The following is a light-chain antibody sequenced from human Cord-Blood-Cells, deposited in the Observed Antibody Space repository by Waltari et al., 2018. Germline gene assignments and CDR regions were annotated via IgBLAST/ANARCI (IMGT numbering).Light chain of an antibody. V-gene: IGKV1-39*01. CDR3: QQRYSTRT. J-gene: IGKJ1*01. Sequence: DIQMTQSPSSLSASVGDRVTITCRASPIISSDLNWDQQKPRKAPRLLIYAASSVQSGVPSRISGSGSGTDLTPTITGLQPEDFATYDCQQRYSTRTFRQWTKVEIK. CDR2: AAS. CDR1: PIISSD.